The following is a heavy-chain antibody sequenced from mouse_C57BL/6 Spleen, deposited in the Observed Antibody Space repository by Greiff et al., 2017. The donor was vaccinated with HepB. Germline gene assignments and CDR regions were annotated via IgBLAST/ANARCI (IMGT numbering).Heavy chain of an antibody. CDR1: GFTFSDYG. D-gene: IGHD1-1*01. V-gene: IGHV5-17*01. CDR2: ISSGSSTI. J-gene: IGHJ1*03. Sequence: DVMLVESGGGLVKPGGSLKLSCAASGFTFSDYGMHWVRQAPEKGLEWVAYISSGSSTIYYADTVKGRFTISRDNAKNTLFLQMTSLRSEDTAMYYCAKIYYGLWYFDVWGTGTTVTVSS. CDR3: AKIYYGLWYFDV.